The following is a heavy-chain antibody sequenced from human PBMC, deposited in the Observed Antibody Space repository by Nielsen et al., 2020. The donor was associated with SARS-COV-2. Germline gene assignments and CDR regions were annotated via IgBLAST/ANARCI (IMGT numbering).Heavy chain of an antibody. V-gene: IGHV1-69*13. Sequence: SVKVSCKTSGYRFTTYGVTWVRQAPGQGLEWMGTILPMFLTPKYAQRFQGRVTITADESTSTAYMELSSLRSEDTAVYYCAREGFSGTYFARWGQGTLVTVSS. D-gene: IGHD1-26*01. CDR2: ILPMFLTP. CDR3: AREGFSGTYFAR. CDR1: GYRFTTYG. J-gene: IGHJ4*02.